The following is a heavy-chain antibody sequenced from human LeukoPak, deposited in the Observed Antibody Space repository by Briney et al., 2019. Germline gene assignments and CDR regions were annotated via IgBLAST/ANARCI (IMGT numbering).Heavy chain of an antibody. J-gene: IGHJ4*02. CDR1: AFTFSTYS. D-gene: IGHD6-19*01. Sequence: GGSLRLSCAASAFTFSTYSMNWVRQAPGKGLEWVASIRSSGSYIHYADYVKGRFTISRDNAKNSLHLQMNSLRAEDTAVYYCARVGRTYRSSDNWGQGTLVTVSS. CDR2: IRSSGSYI. V-gene: IGHV3-21*06. CDR3: ARVGRTYRSSDN.